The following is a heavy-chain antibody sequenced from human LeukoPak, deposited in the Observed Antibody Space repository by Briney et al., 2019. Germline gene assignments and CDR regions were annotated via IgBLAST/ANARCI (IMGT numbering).Heavy chain of an antibody. Sequence: SQTLSLTCTVSGGSISSGGYYWSWIRQHPGKGLEWIGYIYYSGSTYYNPSLKSRVTISVDTSKNQFSLKLSSVTAADTAVYYCARGGGKYSSYAEYFQHWGQGTLVTVSS. J-gene: IGHJ1*01. V-gene: IGHV4-31*03. CDR2: IYYSGST. CDR3: ARGGGKYSSYAEYFQH. D-gene: IGHD6-19*01. CDR1: GGSISSGGYY.